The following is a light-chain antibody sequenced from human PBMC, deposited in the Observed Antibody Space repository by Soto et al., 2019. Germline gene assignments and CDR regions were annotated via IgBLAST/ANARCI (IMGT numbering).Light chain of an antibody. CDR3: QQYGSSPLT. Sequence: EIVLTQSPGTLSLSPGEGATLSCRASQSISTSYLAWYQHKPGQAPRLLIYGASSRATGIPDRFSGSGSGTDFTLTINRLEPEDFAVYYCQQYGSSPLTFGGGTKVDIK. CDR2: GAS. J-gene: IGKJ4*01. CDR1: QSISTSY. V-gene: IGKV3-20*01.